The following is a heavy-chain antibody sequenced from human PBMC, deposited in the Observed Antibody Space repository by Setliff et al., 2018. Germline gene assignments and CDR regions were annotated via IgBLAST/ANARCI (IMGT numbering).Heavy chain of an antibody. CDR1: GFTFSRYW. CDR3: ARDYTYYDFWSGPSSDAFDI. D-gene: IGHD3-3*01. V-gene: IGHV3-7*01. Sequence: PGGSLRLSCAASGFTFSRYWMSWVRQAPGKGLEWVANIKQDGSEKYYADSVKGRFTISRDNAKNSLYLQMNSLRAEDTAVYYCARDYTYYDFWSGPSSDAFDIWGQGTMVTVSS. CDR2: IKQDGSEK. J-gene: IGHJ3*02.